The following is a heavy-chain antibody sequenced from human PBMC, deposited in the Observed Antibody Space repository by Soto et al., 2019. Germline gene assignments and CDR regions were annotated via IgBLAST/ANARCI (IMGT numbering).Heavy chain of an antibody. CDR1: GYTFTSYG. D-gene: IGHD2-2*01. J-gene: IGHJ6*01. V-gene: IGHV1-18*01. Sequence: QVPLVQSGAEVKKPGASVKVSCKASGYTFTSYGISWVRQAPGQGLEWMGWISAYNGNTNYAQKQQGRVTMTTDTATSNANMELWRMRSPDTAQYYCATVSPPVRFYYYYGMDVWGQ. CDR2: ISAYNGNT. CDR3: ATVSPPVRFYYYYGMDV.